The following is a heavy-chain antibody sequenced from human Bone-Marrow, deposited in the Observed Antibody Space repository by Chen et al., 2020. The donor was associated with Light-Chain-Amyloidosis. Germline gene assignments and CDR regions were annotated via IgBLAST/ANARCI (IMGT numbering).Heavy chain of an antibody. J-gene: IGHJ4*02. V-gene: IGHV3-74*01. D-gene: IGHD2-2*01. CDR1: GFTFNDYW. CDR2: IKSDGSAT. CDR3: TRGDCTSTSCFLDF. Sequence: EVQLVESGGGLVQPGGSLRPSCAASGFTFNDYWLHWVRQVPGKGLVWVERIKSDGSATNYADSVKGRFTVSRDNAKNTLYLQMKRLRAEDTAVYDCTRGDCTSTSCFLDFWGQGTLVTVSS.